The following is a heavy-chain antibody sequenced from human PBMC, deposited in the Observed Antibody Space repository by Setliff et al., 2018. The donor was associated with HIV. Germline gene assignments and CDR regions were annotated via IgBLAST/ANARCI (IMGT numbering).Heavy chain of an antibody. V-gene: IGHV1-69*10. J-gene: IGHJ4*02. Sequence: ASVKVSCKASGGTFSSYAISWVRQAPGQGLEWMGGIIPILGIANYAQKFQGRVTITTDESTSTAYMELSSLRSEDTAVYYCARVYSRSPDYWGQGTLVTVSS. CDR2: IIPILGIA. CDR3: ARVYSRSPDY. CDR1: GGTFSSYA. D-gene: IGHD6-13*01.